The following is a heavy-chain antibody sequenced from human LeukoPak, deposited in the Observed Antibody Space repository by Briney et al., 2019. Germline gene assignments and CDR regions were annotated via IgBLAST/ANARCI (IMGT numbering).Heavy chain of an antibody. CDR2: INPSGGST. D-gene: IGHD4-17*01. CDR1: GYTFTSYY. J-gene: IGHJ3*02. CDR3: ARDLDYGDYERNAFDI. V-gene: IGHV1-46*01. Sequence: ASVKVSCKASGYTFTSYYMHWVRQAPGQGLEWMGIINPSGGSTSYAQKFQGRVTMTRDTSTSTVYMELSSLRSEATAVYYCARDLDYGDYERNAFDIWGQGTMVTVSS.